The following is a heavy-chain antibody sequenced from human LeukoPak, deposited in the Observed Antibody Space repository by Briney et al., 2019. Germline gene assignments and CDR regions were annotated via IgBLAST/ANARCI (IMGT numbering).Heavy chain of an antibody. V-gene: IGHV3-21*01. CDR3: ATSGGFVLPNAITGNWYMDV. D-gene: IGHD2-2*01. Sequence: PGGSLRLSCGASGFTFSDYSMNWVRQAPGKGLAWVASITSAGGYTYYADSVKGRFTISRDNAQNSLFLQMNSLRAKDTAVYFCATSGGFVLPNAITGNWYMDVWGRGTSVTVSS. J-gene: IGHJ6*03. CDR2: ITSAGGYT. CDR1: GFTFSDYS.